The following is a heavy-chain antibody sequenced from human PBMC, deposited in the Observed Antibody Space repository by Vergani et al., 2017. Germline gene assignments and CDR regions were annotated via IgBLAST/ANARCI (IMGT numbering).Heavy chain of an antibody. D-gene: IGHD1-1*01. Sequence: QVQLQESGPGLVKPSETLSLTCAVSGYSISSGYYWGWIRHFPGKGLEWIGYVFYTGNTYHNPSLKGRVTLSVDTPNNQLSLKLTSVTAADTAVYFCARWNGDLNAFDIWGQGTMVTVSS. CDR3: ARWNGDLNAFDI. CDR2: VFYTGNT. J-gene: IGHJ3*02. V-gene: IGHV4-38-2*01. CDR1: GYSISSGYY.